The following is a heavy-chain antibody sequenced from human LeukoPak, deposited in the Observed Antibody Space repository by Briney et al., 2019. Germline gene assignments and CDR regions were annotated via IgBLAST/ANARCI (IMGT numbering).Heavy chain of an antibody. Sequence: GGSLRPSCAASGFTFRIYGMHWVRQAPGKGLVWVAFIRNDGTNKYYADSVKGRFTISRDNSKNTLYLQMNSLRPEDTAVYYCAKDYYTSGQQWHPFDYWGQGTLVTVSS. J-gene: IGHJ4*02. D-gene: IGHD3-10*01. CDR2: IRNDGTNK. CDR3: AKDYYTSGQQWHPFDY. V-gene: IGHV3-30*02. CDR1: GFTFRIYG.